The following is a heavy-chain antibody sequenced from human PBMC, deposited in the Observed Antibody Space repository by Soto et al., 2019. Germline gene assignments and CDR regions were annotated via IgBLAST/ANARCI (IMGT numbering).Heavy chain of an antibody. CDR1: GGSISSSSYY. V-gene: IGHV4-39*01. CDR2: IYYSGST. J-gene: IGHJ5*02. CDR3: ARVVIAAAGFESNWFDP. D-gene: IGHD6-13*01. Sequence: SETLSLTCTVSGGSISSSSYYWGWIRQPPGKGLEWIGSIYYSGSTYYNPSLKSRVTISVDTSKNQFSLKLSSVTAADTAVYYCARVVIAAAGFESNWFDPWGQGTLVSVSS.